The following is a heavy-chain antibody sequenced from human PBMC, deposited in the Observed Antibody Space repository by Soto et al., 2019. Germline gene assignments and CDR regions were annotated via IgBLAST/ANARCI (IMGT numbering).Heavy chain of an antibody. CDR2: IIPIFGTA. D-gene: IGHD2-2*01. CDR3: ARGVDVVVVPAANWFDP. J-gene: IGHJ5*02. CDR1: GGTFSIYS. Sequence: SVKVSCKASGGTFSIYSISWVRQAPGQGLEWMGGIIPIFGTANYAQKFQGRVTITADESTSTAYMELSSLRSEDTAVYYCARGVDVVVVPAANWFDPWGQGTLVTVSS. V-gene: IGHV1-69*13.